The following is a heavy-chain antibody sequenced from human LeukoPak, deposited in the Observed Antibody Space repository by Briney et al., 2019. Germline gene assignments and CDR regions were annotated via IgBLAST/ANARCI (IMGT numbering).Heavy chain of an antibody. Sequence: GGSLRLSCAASVFSVSYYFMNWVRQAPGRGLEGVSVIYSGGTTYYGNSVKGRFTVSRDISKNTLYLQMNSLEVEDTAVYYCARDGGCTAAGCPSGLFDYWGQGSLVTVSS. CDR1: VFSVSYYF. D-gene: IGHD2-8*02. V-gene: IGHV3-66*01. J-gene: IGHJ4*02. CDR3: ARDGGCTAAGCPSGLFDY. CDR2: IYSGGTT.